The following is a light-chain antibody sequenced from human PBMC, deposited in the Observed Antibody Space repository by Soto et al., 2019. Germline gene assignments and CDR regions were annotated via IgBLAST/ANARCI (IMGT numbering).Light chain of an antibody. J-gene: IGLJ1*01. Sequence: QSALTQPASVSGSPGQSISISCTGSTSDIGDYEYVSWYQQHPGKAPKLIIYEVSRRPSGISNRFSASKSGNTASLFISGLQAEDEADYYCNSFRVSHLYVFGTGTKLTVL. CDR3: NSFRVSHLYV. CDR1: TSDIGDYEY. V-gene: IGLV2-14*01. CDR2: EVS.